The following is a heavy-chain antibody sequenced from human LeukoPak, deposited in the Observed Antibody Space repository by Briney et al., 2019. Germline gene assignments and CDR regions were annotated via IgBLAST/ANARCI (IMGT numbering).Heavy chain of an antibody. CDR3: ARERERFLNL. CDR2: ISYDGSDK. CDR1: GFTFNTHS. Sequence: GGSLRLSCAASGFTFNTHSTNWVRQAPGKGLEWVAVISYDGSDKYYADSVKGRFTISRDNSMNTLYLEMNSLRAEDTAVYYCARERERFLNLWGQGTLVTVSS. D-gene: IGHD3-3*01. J-gene: IGHJ4*01. V-gene: IGHV3-30*03.